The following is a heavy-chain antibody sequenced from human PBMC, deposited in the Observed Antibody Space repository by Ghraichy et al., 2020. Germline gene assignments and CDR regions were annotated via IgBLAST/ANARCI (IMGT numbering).Heavy chain of an antibody. J-gene: IGHJ6*02. D-gene: IGHD4/OR15-4a*01. Sequence: GGSLRLSCAASGFTFRSYSMHWVRQAPGKGLEWVAVISYDGSNKYYADSVKGRFTISRDNSKNTLYLQMNSLRAEDTAVYYCARELGGMDVWGQGTTVTVSS. V-gene: IGHV3-30-3*01. CDR3: ARELGGMDV. CDR1: GFTFRSYS. CDR2: ISYDGSNK.